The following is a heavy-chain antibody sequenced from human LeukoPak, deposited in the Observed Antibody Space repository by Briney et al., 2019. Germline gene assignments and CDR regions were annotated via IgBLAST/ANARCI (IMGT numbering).Heavy chain of an antibody. CDR2: ISSGGSTI. CDR3: ARDLYYYDSSGR. V-gene: IGHV3-48*03. CDR1: GFTFSSYE. Sequence: GGSLRLSCAASGFTFSSYEMNWVRQAPGKGLEWVSYISSGGSTIYYADSVKGRFTISRDNAKNSLYLQMNSLRAEDTAVYYCARDLYYYDSSGRWGQGTLVTVSS. D-gene: IGHD3-22*01. J-gene: IGHJ4*02.